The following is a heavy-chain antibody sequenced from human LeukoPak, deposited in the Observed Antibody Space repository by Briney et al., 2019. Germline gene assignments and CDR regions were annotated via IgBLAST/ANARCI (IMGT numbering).Heavy chain of an antibody. Sequence: HPGGSLRLSCAASGFTFSSYAMHWVRQASGKGLEWVAVISYDGSNKYYADSVKGRFTISRDNSKNTLYLQMNSLRAEDTAVYYCARAVAYDAFDIWGQGTMVTVSS. V-gene: IGHV3-30-3*01. CDR3: ARAVAYDAFDI. CDR1: GFTFSSYA. D-gene: IGHD2-15*01. CDR2: ISYDGSNK. J-gene: IGHJ3*02.